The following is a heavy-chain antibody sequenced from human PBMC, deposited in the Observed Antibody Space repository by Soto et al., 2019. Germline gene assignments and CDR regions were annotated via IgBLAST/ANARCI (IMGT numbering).Heavy chain of an antibody. D-gene: IGHD2-15*01. CDR2: ISYSGST. J-gene: IGHJ6*01. CDR3: ARGQSNSWGYYYAVDV. V-gene: IGHV4-59*01. CDR1: GGSISSYY. Sequence: SETLALTCRISGGSISSYYWNWIRQAPGKGLEWIGFISYSGSTNYNPALTSRVTIPVDTSKDQISLRLNSVTAADTAVYYCARGQSNSWGYYYAVDVWGQGTRVTVSS.